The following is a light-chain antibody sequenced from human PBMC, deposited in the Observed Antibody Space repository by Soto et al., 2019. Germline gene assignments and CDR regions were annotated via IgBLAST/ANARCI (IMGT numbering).Light chain of an antibody. CDR1: QGISNY. CDR3: QKYNSAPWT. V-gene: IGKV1-27*01. CDR2: AAS. Sequence: DIQMTQSPSSLSASVGDRVTITCRARQGISNYLAWYQQKPGQVPKLLIYAASTLQSGVPSRFSGSGSGTDFTLTISSLPPEDVATYYCQKYNSAPWTFGQGTKVEIK. J-gene: IGKJ1*01.